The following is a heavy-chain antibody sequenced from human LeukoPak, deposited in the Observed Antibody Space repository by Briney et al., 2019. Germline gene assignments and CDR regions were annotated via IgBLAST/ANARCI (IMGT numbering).Heavy chain of an antibody. Sequence: SETLSLTCTVSGYFISSGYYWGWIRQPPGKGLDWIGSIYHSGSTYYNPSLKSRVTISVDTSKNQFSLKLSSVTAADTAVYYCAKCRRMVDAFDIWGQGTMVTVSS. D-gene: IGHD3-10*01. V-gene: IGHV4-38-2*02. CDR1: GYFISSGYY. CDR3: AKCRRMVDAFDI. CDR2: IYHSGST. J-gene: IGHJ3*02.